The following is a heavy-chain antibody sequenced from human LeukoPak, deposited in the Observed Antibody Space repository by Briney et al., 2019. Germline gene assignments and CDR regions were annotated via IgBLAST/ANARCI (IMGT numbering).Heavy chain of an antibody. J-gene: IGHJ4*02. D-gene: IGHD6-19*01. V-gene: IGHV1-2*02. CDR1: GYTFTAYY. Sequence: ASVKVSCKASGYTFTAYYIHWLRQAPGQGPEWMGWIKPDSGSSHYAQKFQGRVTMTRDTSSNSAYMDLTRLKSDDTAVYYCARARGPIAVASLYYFDYCTQGSLVIVSS. CDR3: ARARGPIAVASLYYFDY. CDR2: IKPDSGSS.